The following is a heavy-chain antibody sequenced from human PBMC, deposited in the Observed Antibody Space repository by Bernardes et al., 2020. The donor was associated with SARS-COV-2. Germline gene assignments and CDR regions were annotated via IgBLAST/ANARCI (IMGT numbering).Heavy chain of an antibody. J-gene: IGHJ4*02. CDR2: MYYIGSA. V-gene: IGHV4-39*01. CDR3: ARHGQWELLWPFDY. D-gene: IGHD1-26*01. Sequence: LSLTCTVSGGSISSSDYYWGWIRQPPGKGLEWIGSMYYIGSAYYNPSLKSRVTVSADTSKNQFSLKLSSVTAADTAVYYCARHGQWELLWPFDYWGQGTLVTVSS. CDR1: GGSISSSDYY.